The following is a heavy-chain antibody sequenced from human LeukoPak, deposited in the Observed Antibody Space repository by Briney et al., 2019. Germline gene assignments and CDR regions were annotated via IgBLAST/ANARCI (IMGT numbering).Heavy chain of an antibody. D-gene: IGHD3-10*01. V-gene: IGHV4-39*07. CDR3: ARAPIDGPGTDWFDP. Sequence: PSETLSLTCTVSGGSISSSSYYWGWIRQPPGKGLEWIGSIYYSGSTYYNPSLKSRVTISVDTSKNQFSLKLSSVTAADTAVYYCARAPIDGPGTDWFDPWGQGTLVTVSS. J-gene: IGHJ5*02. CDR1: GGSISSSSYY. CDR2: IYYSGST.